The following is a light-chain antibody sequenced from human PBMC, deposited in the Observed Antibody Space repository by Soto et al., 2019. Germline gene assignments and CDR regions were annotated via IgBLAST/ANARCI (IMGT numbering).Light chain of an antibody. Sequence: DIQMTQSPSSLSASVGDRVTITCQASQDISNYLNWYQQKPGKAPKLLIYDASNLETGVPSRFSGSGSGTDFTFTISSLQPEDIATYFWHQYDNLPRCTFGQGTKLEIK. V-gene: IGKV1-33*01. J-gene: IGKJ2*02. CDR3: HQYDNLPRCT. CDR2: DAS. CDR1: QDISNY.